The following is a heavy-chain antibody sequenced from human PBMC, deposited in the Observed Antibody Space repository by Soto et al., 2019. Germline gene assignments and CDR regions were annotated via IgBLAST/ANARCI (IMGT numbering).Heavy chain of an antibody. CDR3: ARDSGGTTVAFGMDV. CDR2: IIPIFGTA. V-gene: IGHV1-69*01. J-gene: IGHJ6*02. CDR1: GGTFSSYA. Sequence: QVQLVQSGAEVKKPGSSVKVSCKASGGTFSSYAISWVRQAPGQGLEGMGGIIPIFGTANYAQKFQGRVTITADESTSTDYMELSSLRSEDTAVYYCARDSGGTTVAFGMDVWGQGTRVSVSS. D-gene: IGHD4-17*01.